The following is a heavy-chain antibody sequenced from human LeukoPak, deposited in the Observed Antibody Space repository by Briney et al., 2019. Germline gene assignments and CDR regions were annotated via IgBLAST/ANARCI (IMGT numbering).Heavy chain of an antibody. CDR1: GGSISSGGYY. J-gene: IGHJ4*02. CDR3: ARVREQLAPYFDY. D-gene: IGHD6-6*01. Sequence: PSQTLSLTCTVSGGSISSGGYYWSWIRQPPGKGLEWIGYIYHSGSTYYNPSLKSRVTISVDRSKNQFSLKLSSVTAADTAVYYCARVREQLAPYFDYWGQGTLVTVSS. CDR2: IYHSGST. V-gene: IGHV4-30-2*01.